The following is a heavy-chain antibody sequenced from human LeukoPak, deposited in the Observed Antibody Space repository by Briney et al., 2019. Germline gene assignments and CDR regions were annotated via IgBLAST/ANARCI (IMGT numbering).Heavy chain of an antibody. V-gene: IGHV1-8*01. D-gene: IGHD2-2*01. Sequence: ASVKVSCKASGYTFTSYDINWVRQATGQGLEWMGWMNPNSGNTGYAQKFQGRVTMTRNTSISTAYMELSSLRSEDTAVYYRARGQLDLNPGDFDYWGQGTLVTVSS. CDR3: ARGQLDLNPGDFDY. CDR2: MNPNSGNT. CDR1: GYTFTSYD. J-gene: IGHJ4*02.